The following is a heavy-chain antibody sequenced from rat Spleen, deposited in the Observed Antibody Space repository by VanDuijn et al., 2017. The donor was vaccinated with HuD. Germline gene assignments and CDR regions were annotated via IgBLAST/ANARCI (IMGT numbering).Heavy chain of an antibody. CDR2: ISAGGTST. J-gene: IGHJ3*01. CDR3: ARHGIYNNYGWFAY. V-gene: IGHV5-25*01. CDR1: GFIFSNNY. Sequence: EVQLVESDGDLVQPGRSLKLSCEASGFIFSNNYMAWVRQAPTKGLEWVAYISAGGTSTYYRDSVKGRFTISRDNAKSTLYLQMDSLRSEDTATYYCARHGIYNNYGWFAYWGQGTLVTVSS. D-gene: IGHD1-10*01.